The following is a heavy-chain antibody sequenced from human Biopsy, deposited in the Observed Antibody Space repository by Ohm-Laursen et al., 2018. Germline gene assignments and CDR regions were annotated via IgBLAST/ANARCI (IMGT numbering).Heavy chain of an antibody. CDR2: IYYSGSI. D-gene: IGHD2-2*02. J-gene: IGHJ6*02. CDR3: ASMPAAIHEPNYSYYGMHV. Sequence: GTLSLTCPVSGGSVNSYSWSWIRQPPGKGLEWIGYIYYSGSINYNPSLKGRVTISLDTSKNQFSLKLSSVTAADTAVYYCASMPAAIHEPNYSYYGMHVWGQGTTVTVSS. CDR1: GGSVNSYS. V-gene: IGHV4-59*08.